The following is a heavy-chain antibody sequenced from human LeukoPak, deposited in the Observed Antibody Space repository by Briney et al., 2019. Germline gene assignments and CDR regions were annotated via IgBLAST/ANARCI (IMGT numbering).Heavy chain of an antibody. D-gene: IGHD4-23*01. CDR3: ARPTTVVTIEHAFDI. CDR1: GYTFTGYY. J-gene: IGHJ3*02. CDR2: INPNSGGT. Sequence: ASVKVSCQASGYTFTGYYMHWVRQAPGQGLEWMGWINPNSGGTNYAQKFQGRVTMTRDTSISTAYMELSRLRSDDTAVYYCARPTTVVTIEHAFDIWGQGTMVTVSS. V-gene: IGHV1-2*02.